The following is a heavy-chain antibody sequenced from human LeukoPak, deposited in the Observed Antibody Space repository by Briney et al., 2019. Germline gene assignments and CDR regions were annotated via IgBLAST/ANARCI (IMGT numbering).Heavy chain of an antibody. Sequence: TGGSLRLSCAASGFTFSSYSMNWVRQAPGKGLEWVSSISSSSSYIYYADSVKGRFTISRDNAKNSLYLQMNSLRAEDTAVYYCARESGSYYQFDYWGQGTLVTVSS. D-gene: IGHD1-26*01. V-gene: IGHV3-21*01. CDR1: GFTFSSYS. J-gene: IGHJ4*02. CDR3: ARESGSYYQFDY. CDR2: ISSSSSYI.